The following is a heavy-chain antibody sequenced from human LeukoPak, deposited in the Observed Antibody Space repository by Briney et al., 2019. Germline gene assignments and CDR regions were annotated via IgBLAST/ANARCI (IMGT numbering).Heavy chain of an antibody. V-gene: IGHV4-34*01. J-gene: IGHJ6*02. CDR3: ARSGLTGMRQYARKNDYYYGMEV. CDR1: GGSFSGYC. CDR2: INHSGST. D-gene: IGHD1-1*01. Sequence: SETLSLTCAVYGGSFSGYCWSWIRQPPGKGLEWIGEINHSGSTNYNPSLQSRVTISVDTSKNHFSLKLSSVTVADTAIYYCARSGLTGMRQYARKNDYYYGMEVWGQGATVIVSS.